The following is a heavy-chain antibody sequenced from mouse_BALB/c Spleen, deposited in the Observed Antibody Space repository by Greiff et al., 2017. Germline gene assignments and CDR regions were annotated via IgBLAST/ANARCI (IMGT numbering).Heavy chain of an antibody. V-gene: IGHV1-54*01. Sequence: VQLQQSGAELVRPGTSVKVSCKASGYAFTNYLIEWVKQRPGQGLEWIGVINPGSGGTNYNEKFKGKATLTADKSSSTAYMQRSSLTSDDSAVYVCERGGEKKLRGVYWGQGTTLTVSS. CDR1: GYAFTNYL. J-gene: IGHJ2*01. CDR3: ERGGEKKLRGVY. D-gene: IGHD2-4*01. CDR2: INPGSGGT.